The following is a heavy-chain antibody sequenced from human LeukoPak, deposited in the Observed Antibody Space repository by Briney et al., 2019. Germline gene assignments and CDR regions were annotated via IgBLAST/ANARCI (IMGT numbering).Heavy chain of an antibody. Sequence: GGSLRLSCAASGFTFSSYGMHWVRQAPGKGLEWVAVIWYDGSNKYYADSVKGRFTISRDNSKNTLYLQMSSLRAEDTAVYYCARDRRSGTDYYYGMDVWGKGTTVTVSS. D-gene: IGHD1-1*01. CDR1: GFTFSSYG. CDR3: ARDRRSGTDYYYGMDV. CDR2: IWYDGSNK. V-gene: IGHV3-33*01. J-gene: IGHJ6*04.